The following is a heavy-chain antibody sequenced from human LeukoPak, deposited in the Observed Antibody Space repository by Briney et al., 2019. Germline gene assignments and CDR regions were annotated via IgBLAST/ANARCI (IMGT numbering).Heavy chain of an antibody. V-gene: IGHV4-59*01. CDR3: ARTSRLGWQPLAHFDY. D-gene: IGHD6-13*01. Sequence: SETLSLTCTVSGGSIRSYYWSWIRQPPAKGLEWIGYIYYSGSTNYHPSLKSPVTISVDTSKNQFSLKLSSVTAPNTAVYYCARTSRLGWQPLAHFDYWRQGTLVTVSS. CDR1: GGSIRSYY. CDR2: IYYSGST. J-gene: IGHJ4*02.